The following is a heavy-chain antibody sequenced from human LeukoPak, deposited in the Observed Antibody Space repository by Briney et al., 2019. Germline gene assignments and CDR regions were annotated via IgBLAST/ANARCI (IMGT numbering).Heavy chain of an antibody. J-gene: IGHJ5*02. CDR1: VFTFTSYA. V-gene: IGHV3-23*01. CDR2: ISGSVGIT. CDR3: AKDQYRSSWYWFDP. D-gene: IGHD6-13*01. Sequence: PGGALRLSCAASVFTFTSYAMSWVRQAPGKGREWGSAISGSVGITYYADSVKRRFTISRDNSKNTLYLKMNSLRAEETAVYYCAKDQYRSSWYWFDPWGEGTLVTVSS.